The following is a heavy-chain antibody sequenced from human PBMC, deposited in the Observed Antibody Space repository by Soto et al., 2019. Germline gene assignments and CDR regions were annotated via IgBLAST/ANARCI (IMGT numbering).Heavy chain of an antibody. CDR1: GFTLSSYA. Sequence: EVPLLESGGGLVQPGGSLRLSCAASGFTLSSYAMSWVRQAPGKGLEWVSVTSGSGGSTYYADSVKGRFTISRDNSKNTLYLQMNSLRAEDTAVYYCAKRASGSYFDYWGQGTLVTVSS. V-gene: IGHV3-23*01. CDR3: AKRASGSYFDY. J-gene: IGHJ4*02. D-gene: IGHD3-10*01. CDR2: TSGSGGST.